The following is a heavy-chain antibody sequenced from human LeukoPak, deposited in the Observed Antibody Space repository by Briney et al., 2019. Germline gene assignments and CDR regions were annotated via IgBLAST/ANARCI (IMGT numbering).Heavy chain of an antibody. CDR2: ISGDGDTI. Sequence: GGSLRLSCAASGLTFSSYEMNWVRQAPGKGLEWVAYISGDGDTIFYTDSVKGRFTISRDNAENSLFLQMNSLRAEDSAIYYCARGWFGNWGQGTLVTVSS. V-gene: IGHV3-48*03. CDR3: ARGWFGN. J-gene: IGHJ4*02. CDR1: GLTFSSYE.